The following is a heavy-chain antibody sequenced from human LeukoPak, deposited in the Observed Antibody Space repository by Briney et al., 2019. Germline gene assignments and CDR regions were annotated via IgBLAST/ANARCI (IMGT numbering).Heavy chain of an antibody. D-gene: IGHD6-6*01. CDR2: IWYDGSNK. J-gene: IGHJ4*02. CDR1: GFTFSSYA. Sequence: TGGSLRLSCAASGFTFSSYAMSWVRQAPGKGLEWVAVIWYDGSNKYYADSVKGRFTISRDNSKNMLYLQMNSLRAEDTAVYYCAGSIAPRRDDYWGQGTLVTVSS. CDR3: AGSIAPRRDDY. V-gene: IGHV3-33*08.